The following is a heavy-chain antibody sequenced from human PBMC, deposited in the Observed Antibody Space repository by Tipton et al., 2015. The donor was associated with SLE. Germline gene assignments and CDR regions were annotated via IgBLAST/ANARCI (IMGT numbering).Heavy chain of an antibody. CDR3: ASPSITIFGVVP. CDR1: GFTFSSYS. V-gene: IGHV3-21*01. D-gene: IGHD3-3*01. Sequence: SLRLSCAASGFTFSSYSMNWVRQAPGKGLEWVSSISSSSSYIYYADSVKGRFTISRDNAKNSLYLQMDSLSAEDTAVYYCASPSITIFGVVPWGQGTLVTVSS. J-gene: IGHJ4*02. CDR2: ISSSSSYI.